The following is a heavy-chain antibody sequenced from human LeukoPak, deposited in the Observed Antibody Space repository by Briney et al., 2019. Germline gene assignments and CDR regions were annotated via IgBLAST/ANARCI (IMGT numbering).Heavy chain of an antibody. CDR2: ITSSGTTT. CDR1: GFSFSDSY. V-gene: IGHV3-11*01. D-gene: IGHD4/OR15-4a*01. Sequence: GGSLRLSCSPSGFSFSDSYMSWFRLSPEKGLEWIAYITSSGTTTEYADSVKGRFTISRVNAKNSLYLQMNSLRPEDTAVYYCGRDPDYGDPYWGQGTLVTVSS. CDR3: GRDPDYGDPY. J-gene: IGHJ4*02.